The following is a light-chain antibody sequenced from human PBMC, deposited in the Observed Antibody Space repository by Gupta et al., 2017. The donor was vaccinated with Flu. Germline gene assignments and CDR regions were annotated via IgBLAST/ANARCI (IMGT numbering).Light chain of an antibody. CDR1: QSVNND. Sequence: PATLSVSPGETATLSCRASQSVNNDLAWNQQKAGQAPRLLIYNASNRATGTPARFSGSGSGTDFTLTISSLEPEDFAVYYCQQRNSWPDTFGQGTKLEIK. V-gene: IGKV3-11*01. J-gene: IGKJ2*01. CDR3: QQRNSWPDT. CDR2: NAS.